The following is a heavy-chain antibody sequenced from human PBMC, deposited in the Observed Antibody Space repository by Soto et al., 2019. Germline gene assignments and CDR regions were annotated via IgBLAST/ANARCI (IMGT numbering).Heavy chain of an antibody. J-gene: IGHJ5*02. CDR3: ARGARGRAARTDWFDP. Sequence: GGSLRLSCAASGFTFSSYGMHWVRQAPGKGLEWVAVIWYDGSNKYYADSVKGRFTISRDNSKNTLYLQMNSLRAEDTAVYYCARGARGRAARTDWFDPWGQGTLVTVSS. D-gene: IGHD6-6*01. CDR1: GFTFSSYG. V-gene: IGHV3-33*01. CDR2: IWYDGSNK.